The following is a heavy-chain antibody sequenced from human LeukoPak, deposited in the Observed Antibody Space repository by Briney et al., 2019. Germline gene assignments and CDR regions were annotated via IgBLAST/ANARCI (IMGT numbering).Heavy chain of an antibody. V-gene: IGHV3-48*03. J-gene: IGHJ6*02. CDR2: ISSSGSTI. CDR1: GFTFSSYE. Sequence: GGSLRLSCAASGFTFSSYEMNWVRQAPGKGLEWVSYISSSGSTIYYADSVKGRFTISRDNAKNSLYLQMNSLRAEDTAVYYCARSGIAAAGIYYGTDVWGQGTTVTVSS. CDR3: ARSGIAAAGIYYGTDV. D-gene: IGHD6-13*01.